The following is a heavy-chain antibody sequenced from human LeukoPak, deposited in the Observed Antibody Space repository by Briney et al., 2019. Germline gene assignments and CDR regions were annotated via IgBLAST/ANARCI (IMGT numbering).Heavy chain of an antibody. CDR1: GFTFDDYA. CDR3: ARSGDGYNDFDY. CDR2: ISWNSGTI. Sequence: GGSLRLSCAASGFTFDDYAMHWVRQAPGKGLEWVSRISWNSGTIGYVDSVKGRFTISRDSAKNSLYLQMNSLRAEDTAVYYCARSGDGYNDFDYWGQGTLVTVSS. J-gene: IGHJ4*02. D-gene: IGHD5-24*01. V-gene: IGHV3-9*01.